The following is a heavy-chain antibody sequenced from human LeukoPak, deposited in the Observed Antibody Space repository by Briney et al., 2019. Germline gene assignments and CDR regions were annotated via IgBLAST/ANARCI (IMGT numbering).Heavy chain of an antibody. CDR1: GYTFTGYY. CDR3: AKGVVIIFYYYYMDV. D-gene: IGHD3-3*01. CDR2: INPNSGGT. V-gene: IGHV1-2*02. J-gene: IGHJ6*03. Sequence: ASVKVSCKASGYTFTGYYMHWVRQAPGQGLEWMGWINPNSGGTNYAQKFQGRVTMTRDTSISTAYMELSRLRSDDTAVYYCAKGVVIIFYYYYMDVWGKGTTVTVSS.